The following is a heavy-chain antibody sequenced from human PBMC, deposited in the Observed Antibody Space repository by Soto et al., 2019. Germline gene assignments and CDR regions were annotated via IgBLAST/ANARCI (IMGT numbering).Heavy chain of an antibody. CDR3: DYVSYYYYGMDV. Sequence: SGPTLVNPTQTLTLTCTFSGFSLSTSGVGVGWIRQPPGKALEWLALIYWNDDKRYSPSLKSRLTITKDTSKNQVVLTMTNMDPVDTATYYCDYVSYYYYGMDVWGQGTTVTVSS. CDR1: GFSLSTSGVG. J-gene: IGHJ6*02. V-gene: IGHV2-5*01. D-gene: IGHD3-16*01. CDR2: IYWNDDK.